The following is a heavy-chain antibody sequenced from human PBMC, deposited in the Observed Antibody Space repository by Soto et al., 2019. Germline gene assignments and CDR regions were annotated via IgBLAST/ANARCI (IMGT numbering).Heavy chain of an antibody. V-gene: IGHV3-23*01. J-gene: IGHJ4*02. CDR1: GFTFSSHA. D-gene: IGHD3-9*01. CDR2: IADSDGST. Sequence: GGSLRLSCAASGFTFSSHAMSWVRQAPGKGLEWVSTIADSDGSTYYAGSVKGRFTISRGNSKNTLYLQMNSLRAEDTAVYYCAKRLNSNYVILGLFASWGQRTLVTVSS. CDR3: AKRLNSNYVILGLFAS.